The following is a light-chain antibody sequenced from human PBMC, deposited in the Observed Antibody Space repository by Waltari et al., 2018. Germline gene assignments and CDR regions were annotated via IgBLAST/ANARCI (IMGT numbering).Light chain of an antibody. V-gene: IGKV1-39*01. Sequence: DIQMTQSPSSLSASVGDRVTITSRASQTIPRYLNWYQQKPGKAPKLLIYGISNLHSGVPSRFSGSGSGTDFTLTISSLQPEDFATYYCQQSTSIPLTFGGGTKVDIK. J-gene: IGKJ4*01. CDR1: QTIPRY. CDR3: QQSTSIPLT. CDR2: GIS.